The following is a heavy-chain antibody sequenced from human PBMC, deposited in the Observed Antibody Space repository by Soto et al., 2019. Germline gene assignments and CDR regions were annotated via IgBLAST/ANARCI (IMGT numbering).Heavy chain of an antibody. CDR1: GFTFSSYA. CDR3: AKYNDYDFWSGSWFEP. D-gene: IGHD3-3*01. V-gene: IGHV3-23*01. Sequence: GGSLRLSCAASGFTFSSYAMSWVRQAPGKGLEWVSAISGSGGSTYYADSVKGRFTISRDNSKNTLYLQMNSLRAEDTAVYYCAKYNDYDFWSGSWFEPWGQGTLVTVSS. CDR2: ISGSGGST. J-gene: IGHJ5*02.